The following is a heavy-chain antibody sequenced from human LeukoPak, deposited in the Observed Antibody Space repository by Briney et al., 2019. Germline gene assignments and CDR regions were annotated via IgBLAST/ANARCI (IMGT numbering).Heavy chain of an antibody. CDR3: ARDLGSGWNFDY. Sequence: PGGSLRLSCAASGFTVSSNYMNWVRQAPGKGLEWVSIIYSGGSTYYADSVKGRFTISRDNSKNTLYLQMNSLRAEDTAMYYCARDLGSGWNFDYWGQGTLVTVSS. V-gene: IGHV3-53*01. CDR1: GFTVSSNY. CDR2: IYSGGST. D-gene: IGHD6-19*01. J-gene: IGHJ4*02.